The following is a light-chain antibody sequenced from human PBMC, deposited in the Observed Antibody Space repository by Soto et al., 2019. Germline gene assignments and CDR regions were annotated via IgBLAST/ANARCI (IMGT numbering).Light chain of an antibody. J-gene: IGKJ1*01. CDR2: GAS. Sequence: MVMAPSPATLSVSQGERATLSCRASQSVSSNLAWYQQKPGQAPRLLIYGASTRATGIPARFSGSGSGTEFTLTISSLQSEDFAVYYCQQYNNWPRGTVGQGTKVDIK. CDR1: QSVSSN. V-gene: IGKV3-15*01. CDR3: QQYNNWPRGT.